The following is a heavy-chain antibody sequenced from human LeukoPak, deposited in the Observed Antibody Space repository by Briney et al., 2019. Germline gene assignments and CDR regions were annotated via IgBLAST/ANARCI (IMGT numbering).Heavy chain of an antibody. CDR2: INHSGST. J-gene: IGHJ4*02. Sequence: SETLSLTCAVYGGSFSGYYWSWIRQPPGKGLEWIGEINHSGSTNYNSALKSRVTISVDTSKNQFSLKLSSVTAADTAVYYCARHYSLDYWGQGTLVTVSS. CDR1: GGSFSGYY. V-gene: IGHV4-34*01. CDR3: ARHYSLDY. D-gene: IGHD2-21*01.